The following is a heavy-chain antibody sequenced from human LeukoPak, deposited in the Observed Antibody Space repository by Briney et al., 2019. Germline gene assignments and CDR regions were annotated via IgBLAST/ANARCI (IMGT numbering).Heavy chain of an antibody. CDR2: ISGSGDST. V-gene: IGHV3-23*01. J-gene: IGHJ3*02. CDR1: GFTFSSYA. CDR3: AKGKYSGYDHAFDI. D-gene: IGHD5-12*01. Sequence: GGSLRLSCAASGFTFSSYAMNWVRQAPGKGLEWVSGISGSGDSTYYAGSVKGRFTISRDNTKNTLYLQMNSLRAEDTAVYYCAKGKYSGYDHAFDIWGQGTMVTVSS.